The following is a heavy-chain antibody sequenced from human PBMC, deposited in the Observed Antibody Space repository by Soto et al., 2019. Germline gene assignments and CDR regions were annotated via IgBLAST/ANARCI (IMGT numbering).Heavy chain of an antibody. J-gene: IGHJ4*02. CDR1: SGSISSSNW. D-gene: IGHD6-13*01. CDR2: IYHSGST. CDR3: ARSSYSSSWYYFDN. V-gene: IGHV4-4*02. Sequence: SETLSLTCAVSSGSISSSNWWRWVRQPPGKGLEWIGEIYHSGSTNYNPSLKSRVTISVDKSKNQFSLKLSSVTAADTAVYYCARSSYSSSWYYFDNWGQGTLVTVSS.